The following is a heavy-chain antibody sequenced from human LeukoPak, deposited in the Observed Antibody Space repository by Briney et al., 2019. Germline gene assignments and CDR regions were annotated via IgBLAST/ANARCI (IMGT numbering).Heavy chain of an antibody. Sequence: GGSLRLSCAASGFTFNNAWMNWVRQAPGKGLEWVAVIWYDGSNKYYADSVKGRFTISRDNSKNTLYLQMNSLRAEDTAVYYCARDGSSGYLGGNWGQGTLVTVSS. CDR1: GFTFNNAW. CDR3: ARDGSSGYLGGN. J-gene: IGHJ4*02. V-gene: IGHV3-33*08. CDR2: IWYDGSNK. D-gene: IGHD6-19*01.